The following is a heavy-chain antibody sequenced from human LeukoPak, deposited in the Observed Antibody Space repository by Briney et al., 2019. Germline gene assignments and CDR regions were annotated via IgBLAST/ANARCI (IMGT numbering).Heavy chain of an antibody. J-gene: IGHJ5*02. CDR3: ARGAPMNDFWSGYYSARYNWFDP. D-gene: IGHD3-3*01. CDR2: MNPNIGNT. V-gene: IGHV1-8*03. CDR1: GYTFTSYD. Sequence: ASVKVSCKASGYTFTSYDINWVRQATGQGLEWMGWMNPNIGNTGYAQKFQGRVTITRNTSISTAYMELSSLRSEDTALYYCARGAPMNDFWSGYYSARYNWFDPWGQGTLVTVSS.